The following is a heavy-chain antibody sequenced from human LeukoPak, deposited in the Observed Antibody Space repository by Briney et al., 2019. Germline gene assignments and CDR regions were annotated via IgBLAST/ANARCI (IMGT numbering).Heavy chain of an antibody. V-gene: IGHV4-39*01. CDR1: GGSISNSNYY. Sequence: SETLSLTCTVSGGSISNSNYYWGWIRQPPGKGLEWVGSIYYTGRSKYYNPSLKSGVTISIDTSKNQFSLKLSSVTAADTAVFYCARLPYYDILTGPVNAFDIWGQGTMVTVSS. CDR3: ARLPYYDILTGPVNAFDI. J-gene: IGHJ3*02. CDR2: IYYTGRSK. D-gene: IGHD3-9*01.